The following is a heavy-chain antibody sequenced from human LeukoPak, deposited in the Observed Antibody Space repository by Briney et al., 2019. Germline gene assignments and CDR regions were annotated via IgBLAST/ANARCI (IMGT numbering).Heavy chain of an antibody. D-gene: IGHD2-2*01. V-gene: IGHV3-23*01. CDR3: AKDPYGTRYFDY. CDR1: GFTFSSHA. CDR2: LSGSGYNT. J-gene: IGHJ4*02. Sequence: GGSLRLYCAASGFTFSSHALSWVRQAPGKGLEWVSSLSGSGYNTYYADSVKGRFTISRDNSKNTVYLQMNSLRAEDTAVYYCAKDPYGTRYFDYWGQGTLVTVSS.